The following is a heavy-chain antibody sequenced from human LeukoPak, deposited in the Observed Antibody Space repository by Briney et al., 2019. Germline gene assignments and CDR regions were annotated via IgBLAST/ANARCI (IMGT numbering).Heavy chain of an antibody. J-gene: IGHJ3*02. D-gene: IGHD1-1*01. CDR1: GFTFSSYS. CDR3: AKCRTTGASLAFDI. V-gene: IGHV3-21*04. CDR2: ISSSSSYI. Sequence: GGSLGLSCAASGFTFSSYSMNWVRQAPGKGLEWVSSISSSSSYIYYADSVKGRFTISRDNSKNSLYLQMNSLRTEDTALYYCAKCRTTGASLAFDIWGQGTMVTVSS.